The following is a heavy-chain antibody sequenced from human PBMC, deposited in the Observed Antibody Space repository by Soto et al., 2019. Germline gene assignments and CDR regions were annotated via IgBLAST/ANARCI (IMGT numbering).Heavy chain of an antibody. Sequence: SVKVSCKASGGTFSSYTISWVRQAPGQGLEWMGRIIPILGIANYAQKFQGRVTITADKSTSTAYMELSSLRSEDTAVYYCASLDIVVVPAAIPYYYYGMDVWG. CDR1: GGTFSSYT. D-gene: IGHD2-2*03. J-gene: IGHJ6*02. CDR3: ASLDIVVVPAAIPYYYYGMDV. V-gene: IGHV1-69*02. CDR2: IIPILGIA.